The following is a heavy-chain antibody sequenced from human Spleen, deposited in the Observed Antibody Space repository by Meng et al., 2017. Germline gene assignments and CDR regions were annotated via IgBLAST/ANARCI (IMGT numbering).Heavy chain of an antibody. Sequence: QVQLVRSGAEGKKPGASVKVSCKASGYTFTGYYMHWVRQAPGQGLEWMGRINPNSGGTNYAQKFQGRVTMTRDTSISTAYMELSRLRSDDTAVYYCARANYGDYFFDFDYWGQGTLVTVSS. CDR3: ARANYGDYFFDFDY. J-gene: IGHJ4*02. CDR1: GYTFTGYY. CDR2: INPNSGGT. V-gene: IGHV1-2*06. D-gene: IGHD4-17*01.